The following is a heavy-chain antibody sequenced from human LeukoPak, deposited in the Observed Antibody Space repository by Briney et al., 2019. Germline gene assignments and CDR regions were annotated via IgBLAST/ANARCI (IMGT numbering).Heavy chain of an antibody. CDR2: ISSSSSYI. V-gene: IGHV3-21*04. D-gene: IGHD3-22*01. Sequence: GGSLRLSCAASGFTFSSYSMNWVRQAPGKGLEWVSSISSSSSYIYYADSVKGRFTISRDNSKNTLYLQMNSLRAEDTAVYYCAKGMMVVAGSDDYWGQGTLVTVSS. CDR1: GFTFSSYS. CDR3: AKGMMVVAGSDDY. J-gene: IGHJ4*02.